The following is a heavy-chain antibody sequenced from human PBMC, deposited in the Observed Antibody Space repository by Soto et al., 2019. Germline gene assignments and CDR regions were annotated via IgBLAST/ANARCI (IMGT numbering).Heavy chain of an antibody. J-gene: IGHJ4*02. D-gene: IGHD2-8*01. CDR1: GLTFSSYS. Sequence: EVQLVESGGGLVQPGGSLRLSCAASGLTFSSYSMNWVRQAPGKGLEWVSDISTSSTTIHYADSVKGRFTISRDNAKNPLYLHMTSLRAEDAAEYYCVMGCDFDYWGLGTLVTVFS. V-gene: IGHV3-48*01. CDR2: ISTSSTTI. CDR3: VMGCDFDY.